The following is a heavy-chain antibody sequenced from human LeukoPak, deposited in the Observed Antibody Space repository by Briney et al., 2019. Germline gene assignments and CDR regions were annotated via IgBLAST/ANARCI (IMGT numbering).Heavy chain of an antibody. CDR2: IYPGDSDT. D-gene: IGHD4-11*01. V-gene: IGHV5-51*01. Sequence: GESLKISCKGSGYSFTSYWIGWVRQMPGKGLEWMGIIYPGDSDTRYSPSFQGQVTISADKSISTAYLQWSSLKASDTAMYYCAGQKTLQYYYYYYMDVWGKGTTVTVSS. CDR3: AGQKTLQYYYYYYMDV. CDR1: GYSFTSYW. J-gene: IGHJ6*03.